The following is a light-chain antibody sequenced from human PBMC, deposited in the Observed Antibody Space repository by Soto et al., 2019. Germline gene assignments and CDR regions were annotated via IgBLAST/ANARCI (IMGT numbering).Light chain of an antibody. Sequence: VLTQSPSTLSLSPGERATLSCRASQTVSRYLAWFQQKPGQAPRLLIYYASNRAAGVPDRFSGSGSGTDYSLTIISREPEDFAVSYCQQRSTWPFLTFGGGTKVEI. V-gene: IGKV3-11*01. CDR1: QTVSRY. J-gene: IGKJ4*01. CDR2: YAS. CDR3: QQRSTWPFLT.